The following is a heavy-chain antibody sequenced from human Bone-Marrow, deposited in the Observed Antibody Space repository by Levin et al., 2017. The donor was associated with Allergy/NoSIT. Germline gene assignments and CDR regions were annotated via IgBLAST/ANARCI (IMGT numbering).Heavy chain of an antibody. V-gene: IGHV4-30-4*01. J-gene: IGHJ4*02. CDR3: ARTGGTLLEWPAYDY. CDR2: ISNSGST. Sequence: SQTLSLTCSVSGGSIRSGDDYWSWIRQPPGEGLEWIGYISNSGSTYYNPSLKSRLTISVDTSKNQISLKLRSVTAADTAVYYCARTGGTLLEWPAYDYWGQGALVTVPS. CDR1: GGSIRSGDDY. D-gene: IGHD3-3*01.